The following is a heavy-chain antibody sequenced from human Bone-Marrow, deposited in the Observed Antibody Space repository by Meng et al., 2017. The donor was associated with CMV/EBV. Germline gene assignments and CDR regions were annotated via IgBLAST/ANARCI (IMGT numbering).Heavy chain of an antibody. CDR2: IKQDGSEK. J-gene: IGHJ3*02. CDR1: GFTFSSYG. CDR3: ARGMDDFWSGYFAFDI. Sequence: GGSLRLSCAASGFTFSSYGMHWVRQAPGKGLEWVANIKQDGSEKYSVDSVKGRFTISRDNAKNSLYLQMNSLRAEDTAVYYCARGMDDFWSGYFAFDIWGQGTMVTVSS. V-gene: IGHV3-7*01. D-gene: IGHD3-3*01.